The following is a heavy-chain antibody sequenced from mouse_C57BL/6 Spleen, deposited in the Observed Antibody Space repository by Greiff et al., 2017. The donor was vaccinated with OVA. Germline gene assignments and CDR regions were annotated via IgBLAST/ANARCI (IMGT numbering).Heavy chain of an antibody. J-gene: IGHJ1*03. D-gene: IGHD1-1*01. CDR2: ISYDGSN. Sequence: EVKLVESGPGLVKPSQSLSLTCSVTGYSITSGYYWNWIRQFPGNKLEWMGYISYDGSNNYNPSLKNRISITRDTSKNQFFLKLNSVTTEDTATYYCARAGYYGSSYHWYFDVWGTGTTVTVSS. CDR3: ARAGYYGSSYHWYFDV. V-gene: IGHV3-6*01. CDR1: GYSITSGYY.